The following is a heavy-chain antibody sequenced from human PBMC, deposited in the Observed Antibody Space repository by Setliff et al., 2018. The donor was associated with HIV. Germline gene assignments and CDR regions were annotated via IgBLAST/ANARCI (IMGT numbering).Heavy chain of an antibody. CDR3: ARGGGFWYYDSSGYGGRLYYYYGMDV. CDR1: GGSMSRFY. J-gene: IGHJ6*02. D-gene: IGHD3-22*01. V-gene: IGHV4-59*01. CDR2: VYSTGSI. Sequence: SETLSLTCTVSGGSMSRFYWTWIRQPPGKGLEWIGFVYSTGSINYSPSFRGRLTISLDTSENQFSLHLTSVTAADTAVYYCARGGGFWYYDSSGYGGRLYYYYGMDVWGQGTTVTVSS.